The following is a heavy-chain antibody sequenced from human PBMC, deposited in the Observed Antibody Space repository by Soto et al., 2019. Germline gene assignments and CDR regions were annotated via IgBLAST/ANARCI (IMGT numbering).Heavy chain of an antibody. Sequence: QVQLVQSGAEVKKPGASVKVSCKASGYTFTSYGISWVRQAPGQGLEWMGWISAYNGNTNYAQKLQGRVTMTTDPATGTAYMELRGLRSDDTAVYYCARDATTVVTSGWFDPWGQGTLVTVSS. D-gene: IGHD4-17*01. CDR2: ISAYNGNT. CDR1: GYTFTSYG. J-gene: IGHJ5*02. V-gene: IGHV1-18*01. CDR3: ARDATTVVTSGWFDP.